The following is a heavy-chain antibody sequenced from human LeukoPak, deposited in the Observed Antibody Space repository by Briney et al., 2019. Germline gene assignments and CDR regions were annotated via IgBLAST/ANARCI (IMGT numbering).Heavy chain of an antibody. V-gene: IGHV4-4*07. CDR3: ARDSAYYYGSGIYYYYYTDV. CDR2: IYTSGST. J-gene: IGHJ6*03. CDR1: GGSISSYY. D-gene: IGHD3-10*01. Sequence: SETLSLTCTVSGGSISSYYWSWIRQPAGKGLEWIGRIYTSGSTNYNPSLKSRVTISVDTSKNQFSLKLSSVTAADTAVYYCARDSAYYYGSGIYYYYYTDVWGKGTTVTISS.